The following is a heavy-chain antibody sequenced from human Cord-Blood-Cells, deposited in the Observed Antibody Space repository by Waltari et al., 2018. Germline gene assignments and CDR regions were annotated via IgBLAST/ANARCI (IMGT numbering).Heavy chain of an antibody. CDR2: IYYSGSN. D-gene: IGHD1-26*01. V-gene: IGHV4-59*01. CDR3: ARVAVGASENYYMDV. J-gene: IGHJ6*03. CDR1: GGSISSYY. Sequence: QVQLQESGPGLVKPSETLSLTCTVSGGSISSYYWSWIRQPPGKGLEWIGYIYYSGSNNSNPSLKSRVTISVDTSKYQFSRKLSSVTAADTAVYYCARVAVGASENYYMDVWGKGTTVTVSS.